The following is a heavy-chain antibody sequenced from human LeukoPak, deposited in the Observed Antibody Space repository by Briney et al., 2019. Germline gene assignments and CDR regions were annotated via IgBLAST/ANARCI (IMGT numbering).Heavy chain of an antibody. CDR1: GFTFSDYY. J-gene: IGHJ4*02. V-gene: IGHV3-11*01. CDR3: ARETGGYFDY. Sequence: GGSLRLSCAASGFTFSDYYMSWIRQAPGKRLEWVSYISSSGITEYHADSAKGRFTISRDNAKKSLYLQMNSLRGEDTAVYYCARETGGYFDYWGPGTLVTVSS. CDR2: ISSSGITE. D-gene: IGHD1-1*01.